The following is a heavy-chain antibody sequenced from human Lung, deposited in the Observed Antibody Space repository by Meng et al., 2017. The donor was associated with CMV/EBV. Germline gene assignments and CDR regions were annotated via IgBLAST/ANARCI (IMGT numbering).Heavy chain of an antibody. CDR3: ARDLYCSSTSCYLEYYYYGMDV. CDR1: GGSISSSSYY. V-gene: IGHV4-39*07. D-gene: IGHD2-2*01. Sequence: SETLSLXCTVSGGSISSSSYYWGWIRQPPGKGLEWIGSIYYSGSTYYNPSLKSRVTISVGTSKNQFSLKLSSVTAADTAVYYCARDLYCSSTSCYLEYYYYGMDVWGQGTTVTVSS. J-gene: IGHJ6*02. CDR2: IYYSGST.